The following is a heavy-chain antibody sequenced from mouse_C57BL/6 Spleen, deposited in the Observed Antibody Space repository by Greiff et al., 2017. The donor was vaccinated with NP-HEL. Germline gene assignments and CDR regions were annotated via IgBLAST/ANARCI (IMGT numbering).Heavy chain of an antibody. J-gene: IGHJ2*01. CDR1: GFTFSSYA. CDR3: ARDYGSSHFDY. V-gene: IGHV5-4*01. Sequence: EVKVEESGGGLVKPGGSLKLSCAASGFTFSSYAMSWVRQTPEKRLEWVATISDGGSYTYYPDNVKGRFTISRDNAKNNLYLQMSHLKSEDTAMYYCARDYGSSHFDYWGQGTTLTVSS. CDR2: ISDGGSYT. D-gene: IGHD1-1*01.